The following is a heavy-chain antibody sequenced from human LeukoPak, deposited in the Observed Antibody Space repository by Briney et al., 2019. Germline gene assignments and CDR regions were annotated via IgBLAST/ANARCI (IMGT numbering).Heavy chain of an antibody. CDR3: VRGWSWFDP. D-gene: IGHD2-15*01. V-gene: IGHV3-7*01. Sequence: PGGSLRLSCAASGFTFSSNWKSWFRQAPGKGLEWVANIKQDGSEKYYVDSVKGRFTISRDNAKNSLYLQMNSLRAEDTAVYYCVRGWSWFDPWGQGTLVTVSS. CDR2: IKQDGSEK. CDR1: GFTFSSNW. J-gene: IGHJ5*02.